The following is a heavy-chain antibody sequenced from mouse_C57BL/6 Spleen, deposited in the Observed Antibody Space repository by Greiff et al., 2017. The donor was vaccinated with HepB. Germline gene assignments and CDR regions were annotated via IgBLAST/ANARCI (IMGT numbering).Heavy chain of an antibody. CDR1: GFTFSSYA. CDR3: ARDKANRDWYFDV. CDR2: ISDGGSYT. J-gene: IGHJ1*03. V-gene: IGHV5-4*01. D-gene: IGHD3-2*02. Sequence: EVKLVESGGGLVKPGGSLKLSCAASGFTFSSYAMSWVRQTPEKRLEWVATISDGGSYTYYPDNVKGRFTISRDNAKNNLYLQMSHLKSEDTAMYYCARDKANRDWYFDVWGTGTTVTVSS.